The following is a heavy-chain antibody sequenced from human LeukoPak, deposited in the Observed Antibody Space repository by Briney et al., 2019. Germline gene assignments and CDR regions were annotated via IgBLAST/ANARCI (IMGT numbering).Heavy chain of an antibody. V-gene: IGHV4-34*09. CDR2: INHSGST. Sequence: SETLSLTCAVYGGSFSGYYWSWIRQPPGKGLEWIGEINHSGSTYYNPSLKSRVTISVDTSKNQFSLKLSSVTAADTAVYYCARSPWIQLWPDYWGQGTLVTVSS. D-gene: IGHD5-18*01. CDR3: ARSPWIQLWPDY. CDR1: GGSFSGYY. J-gene: IGHJ4*02.